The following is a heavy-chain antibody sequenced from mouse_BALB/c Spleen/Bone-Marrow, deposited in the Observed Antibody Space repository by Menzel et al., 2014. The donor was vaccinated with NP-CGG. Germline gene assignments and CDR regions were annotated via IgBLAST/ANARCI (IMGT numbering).Heavy chain of an antibody. V-gene: IGHV2-6-7*01. CDR3: ARDSFLITRALDY. J-gene: IGHJ4*01. D-gene: IGHD2-4*01. CDR1: GFSLTGYG. CDR2: IWGDGST. Sequence: QVQLQQLGPGLVAPSQSLSITCTVSGFSLTGYGVSWVRQPPGKGLEWLGMIWGDGSTDYNSALKSRLSISKDNSKSQVFLKMNSLQTDDTARYYCARDSFLITRALDYWGQGTSVTVSS.